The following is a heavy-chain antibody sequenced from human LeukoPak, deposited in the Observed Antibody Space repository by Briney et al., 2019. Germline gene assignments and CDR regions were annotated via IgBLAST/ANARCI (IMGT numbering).Heavy chain of an antibody. CDR3: ARSGDGYNSDLDY. J-gene: IGHJ4*02. CDR1: GFTFSSYS. D-gene: IGHD5-24*01. CDR2: IRSLWGTT. Sequence: GSLLLSFTSSGFTFSSYSLHWGRPAPGEGLGVVSVIRSLWGTTYYANSVKGRFTISRDNSRHTLYLQMGSLTVEDMVVYYCARSGDGYNSDLDYWCQGALVTVSS. V-gene: IGHV3-64*01.